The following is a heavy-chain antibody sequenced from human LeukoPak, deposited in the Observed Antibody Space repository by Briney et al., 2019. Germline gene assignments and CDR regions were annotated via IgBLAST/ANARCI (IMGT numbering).Heavy chain of an antibody. Sequence: GGSLRLSCTASGFIFNDHYMDWVRRAPGKGLEWVGRVRNKANGHTTEYGASFKGRFTVSRDDSKNSIYLQMNSLNIEDTAMYYCASGFRGFDTWGQGILVTVSS. CDR2: VRNKANGHTT. CDR3: ASGFRGFDT. J-gene: IGHJ5*02. D-gene: IGHD3-10*01. CDR1: GFIFNDHY. V-gene: IGHV3-72*01.